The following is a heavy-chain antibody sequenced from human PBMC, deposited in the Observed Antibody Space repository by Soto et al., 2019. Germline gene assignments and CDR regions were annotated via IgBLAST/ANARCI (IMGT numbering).Heavy chain of an antibody. D-gene: IGHD6-19*01. J-gene: IGHJ3*02. Sequence: QVRLQESGPGLVKPSETLSLTCTVSGASLSSGDYYWGWIRQPPGGGLEWIGYIHYSGATKNHPSPKRRLAMSVDTSQHLLPLRLGSVTAADTAVYYCARDSFSEVPSSDDGFDIWGQGTMVTVSS. V-gene: IGHV4-61*08. CDR3: ARDSFSEVPSSDDGFDI. CDR1: GASLSSGDYY. CDR2: IHYSGAT.